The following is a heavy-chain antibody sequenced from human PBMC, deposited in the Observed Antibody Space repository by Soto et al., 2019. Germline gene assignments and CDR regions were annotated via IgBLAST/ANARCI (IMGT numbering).Heavy chain of an antibody. J-gene: IGHJ3*02. Sequence: QVQLVESGGGLVKPGGSLRLSCAASGFTFSDYYMSWIRQAPGKGLEWVSYISSSSSYTNYADSVKGRFTISRDNAKNALYLQMNSLRAEDTAVYYCARDRASYAGGAFDIWGQGTMVTVSS. V-gene: IGHV3-11*05. CDR2: ISSSSSYT. CDR3: ARDRASYAGGAFDI. D-gene: IGHD3-10*01. CDR1: GFTFSDYY.